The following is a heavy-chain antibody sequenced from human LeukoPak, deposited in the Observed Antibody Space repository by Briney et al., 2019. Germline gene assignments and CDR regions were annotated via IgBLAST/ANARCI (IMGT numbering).Heavy chain of an antibody. CDR1: GVSISSYY. CDR3: ARDRYYYDSSGYYLLDY. Sequence: SETLSLTCTVSGVSISSYYWSWIRQPAGKGLEWIGRIYTSGSTNYNPSLKSRVTMSVDTSKNQSSLKLSSVTAADTAVYYCARDRYYYDSSGYYLLDYWGQGTLVTVSS. V-gene: IGHV4-4*07. D-gene: IGHD3-22*01. J-gene: IGHJ4*02. CDR2: IYTSGST.